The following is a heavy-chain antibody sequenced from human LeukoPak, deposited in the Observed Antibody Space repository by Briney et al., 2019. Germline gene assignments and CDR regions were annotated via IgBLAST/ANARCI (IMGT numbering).Heavy chain of an antibody. V-gene: IGHV1-46*01. CDR1: GYTFTSYY. CDR3: ARVAAAGFACDKFDP. Sequence: ASVKVSGKASGYTFTSYYMHWVRQAPGQGLEWMGIINPSGASTNYAQKFQGRVNMTRDTSTNTVYMELGSLRSEDTAVYYCARVAAAGFACDKFDPWGQGTLVTVSS. CDR2: INPSGAST. J-gene: IGHJ5*02. D-gene: IGHD6-13*01.